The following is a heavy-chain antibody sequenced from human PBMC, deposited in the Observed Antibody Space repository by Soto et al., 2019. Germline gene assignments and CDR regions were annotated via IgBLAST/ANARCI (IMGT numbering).Heavy chain of an antibody. V-gene: IGHV3-33*01. J-gene: IGHJ1*01. CDR3: ARDLDYYASSGPHYFQH. CDR2: IWYDGSNK. Sequence: GGAVRLSGAACGFTFSSYGMHWVRQAPGKGLEWVAVIWYDGSNKYYADSVKGRFTISRDNSKNTLYLQMNSLRAADTAVYSCARDLDYYASSGPHYFQHWGQGTLVTVSS. D-gene: IGHD3-22*01. CDR1: GFTFSSYG.